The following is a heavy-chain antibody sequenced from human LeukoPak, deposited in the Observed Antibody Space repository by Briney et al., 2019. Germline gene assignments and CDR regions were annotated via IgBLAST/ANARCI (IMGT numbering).Heavy chain of an antibody. CDR1: GLTVSNNY. D-gene: IGHD3-10*01. J-gene: IGHJ2*01. V-gene: IGHV3-53*01. Sequence: GGSLRLSCAASGLTVSNNYMSWVRQAPGKGLEWVSVIYGGGSTFYADSVQGRFTISRHNSKNTLYLQMNSLRVEDTAFYYCARSNYGDRHFDLWGRGTLVTVSS. CDR3: ARSNYGDRHFDL. CDR2: IYGGGST.